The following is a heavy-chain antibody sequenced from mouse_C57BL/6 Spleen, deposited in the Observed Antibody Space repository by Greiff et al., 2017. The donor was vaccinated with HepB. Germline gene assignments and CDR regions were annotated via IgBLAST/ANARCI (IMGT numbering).Heavy chain of an antibody. CDR3: ARWDYSNYGDAMDY. Sequence: EVKLVESGAELVRPGSSVKMSCKTSGYTFTSYGINWVKQRPGQGLEWIGYIYIGNGYTEYNEKFKGKATLTSDTSSSTAYMQLSSLTSEDSAIYFCARWDYSNYGDAMDYWGQGTSVTVSS. J-gene: IGHJ4*01. V-gene: IGHV1-58*01. CDR2: IYIGNGYT. CDR1: GYTFTSYG. D-gene: IGHD2-5*01.